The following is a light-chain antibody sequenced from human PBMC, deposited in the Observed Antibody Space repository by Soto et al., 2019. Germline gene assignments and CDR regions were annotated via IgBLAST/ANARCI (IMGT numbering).Light chain of an antibody. CDR3: CSYAGSVV. CDR2: EVS. J-gene: IGLJ2*01. CDR1: SRDVGSYNL. Sequence: QSALTQPASVSGSPGQSITISGTGTSRDVGSYNLVSWYQQHPGKAPKLMIYEVSKRPSGVSNRFSGSKSGNTASLTISGLQAEDDADYYCCSYAGSVVFGGGTKLTVL. V-gene: IGLV2-23*02.